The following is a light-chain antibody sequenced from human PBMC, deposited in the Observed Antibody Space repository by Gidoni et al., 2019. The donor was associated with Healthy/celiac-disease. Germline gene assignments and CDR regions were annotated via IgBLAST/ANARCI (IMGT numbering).Light chain of an antibody. V-gene: IGKV4-1*01. CDR1: QSVLYSSNNKNY. CDR3: QQYYSTLIT. J-gene: IGKJ5*01. CDR2: RAS. Sequence: DIVMTQSPDSLAVSLGERATINCKSSQSVLYSSNNKNYLAWYQQKPGQPPKLLIYRASTRESGVPDRFSGSGSGTDFTLTSSSLQAEDMAVYYCQQYYSTLITFGQGTRLEIK.